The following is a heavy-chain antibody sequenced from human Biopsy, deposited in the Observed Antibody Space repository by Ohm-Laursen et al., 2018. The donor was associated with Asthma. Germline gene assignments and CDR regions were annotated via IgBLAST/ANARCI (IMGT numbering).Heavy chain of an antibody. J-gene: IGHJ6*02. CDR1: GGSVSTGSYY. V-gene: IGHV4-61*01. Sequence: GTLSLTCTVSGGSVSTGSYYWSWIRQPPGKGREWLGYIYYTGSDNYNPSLKSRVTISVDTSKNQFSLRLNSVTAADTAVYYCARGPNYHGSGRAPIGMDVWGQGTTVTVSS. CDR3: ARGPNYHGSGRAPIGMDV. CDR2: IYYTGSD. D-gene: IGHD3-10*01.